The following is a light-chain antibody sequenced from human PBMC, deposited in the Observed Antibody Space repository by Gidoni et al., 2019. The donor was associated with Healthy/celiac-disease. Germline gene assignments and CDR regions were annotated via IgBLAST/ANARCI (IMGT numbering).Light chain of an antibody. CDR3: AAWDDSLNGFWV. Sequence: QSVLTQPPSASGTPGQRVTIPCSGSSSNIGSKTVNWYQQLPGTAPKLLIYSNTQRPSGVPARFSGSQSGTSASLAISGLQSEDEADSYCAAWDDSLNGFWVFCGGTKLTVL. CDR2: SNT. J-gene: IGLJ3*02. V-gene: IGLV1-44*01. CDR1: SSNIGSKT.